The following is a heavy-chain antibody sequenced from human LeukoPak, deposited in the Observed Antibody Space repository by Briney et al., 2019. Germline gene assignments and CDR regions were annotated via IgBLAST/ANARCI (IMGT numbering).Heavy chain of an antibody. CDR3: ARQIGYCSGGSCYFDN. CDR2: ISSSGGNT. Sequence: GGSLRLSCTAAGSTFSNSAITWVRQAPGKGLEWVSSISSSGGNTYHADSVKGRFTISRDKSKNTVVLQMNSLRVEDMGVYYCARQIGYCSGGSCYFDNWGQGTLVTVSS. J-gene: IGHJ4*02. V-gene: IGHV3-23*01. CDR1: GSTFSNSA. D-gene: IGHD2-15*01.